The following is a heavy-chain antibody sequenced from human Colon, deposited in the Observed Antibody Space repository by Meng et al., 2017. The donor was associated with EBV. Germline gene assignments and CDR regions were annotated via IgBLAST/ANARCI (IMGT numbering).Heavy chain of an antibody. V-gene: IGHV4-30-4*01. J-gene: IGHJ5*02. CDR1: GGSISSGDYY. CDR2: IYYSGST. Sequence: QVQLQESGPGLAPPSQTLSLTCTVSGGSISSGDYYWSRIRQPPGKGLEWIGYIYYSGSTYSNASLKSRVTISIDRSKNQFSLKLSSVTAADTAVYYCARDRKHYGERGWFDPWGQGTLVTAPQ. D-gene: IGHD4-17*01. CDR3: ARDRKHYGERGWFDP.